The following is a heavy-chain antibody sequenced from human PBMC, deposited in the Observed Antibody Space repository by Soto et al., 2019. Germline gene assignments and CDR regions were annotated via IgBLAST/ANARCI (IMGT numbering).Heavy chain of an antibody. CDR3: ARDSGEEEAFDI. J-gene: IGHJ3*02. CDR1: GFTFSSYA. V-gene: IGHV3-30-3*01. D-gene: IGHD3-10*01. Sequence: QVQLVESGGGVVQPGRSLRLSCAASGFTFSSYAMHWVRQAPGKGLEWVAVISYDGSNKYYADSVKGRFTTSRDNSKNTLYLQMNSLRAEDTAVYYCARDSGEEEAFDIWGQGTMVTVSS. CDR2: ISYDGSNK.